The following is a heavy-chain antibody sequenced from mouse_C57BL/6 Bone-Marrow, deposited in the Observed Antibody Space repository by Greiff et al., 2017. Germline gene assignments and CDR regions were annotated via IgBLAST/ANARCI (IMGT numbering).Heavy chain of an antibody. CDR1: GFSFTSYA. CDR2: IWPGGGT. J-gene: IGHJ1*03. V-gene: IGHV2-9-1*01. D-gene: IGHD1-3*01. CDR3: ASNSGYWYFDV. Sequence: QVQLKESGPGLVAPSQTLSISCTVSGFSFTSYAISWVRQTPGKGLEWLGVIWPGGGTNYNSALKSRLSISKDNSKSQVFLKMNSLQADDTARYYCASNSGYWYFDVWGTGTTVTVSS.